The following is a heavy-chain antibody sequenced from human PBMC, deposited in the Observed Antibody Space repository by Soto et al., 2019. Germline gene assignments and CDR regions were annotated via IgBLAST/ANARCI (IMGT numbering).Heavy chain of an antibody. Sequence: GGSLRLSCAASTFPFSTYWMTWVRQAPGKGLEWVANIHRDEIEKYYMDSVKGRFTISRDNAKNSLYLQMTSLRAEDTAVYYRAGGNALDVWGQGTTVTVSS. CDR2: IHRDEIEK. V-gene: IGHV3-7*01. J-gene: IGHJ6*02. CDR3: AGGNALDV. CDR1: TFPFSTYW.